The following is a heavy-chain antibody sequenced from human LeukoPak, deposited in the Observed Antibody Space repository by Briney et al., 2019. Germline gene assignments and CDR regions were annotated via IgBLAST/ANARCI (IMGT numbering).Heavy chain of an antibody. CDR3: ARGASVVAGSDDAFDI. D-gene: IGHD6-19*01. CDR1: GFTFSTYT. V-gene: IGHV3-21*01. J-gene: IGHJ3*02. Sequence: GGSLRLSCAASGFTFSTYTMNWVRQAPGKGLEGVSSISSSSIYIYYVVSVKGRFTISRDNAKNSLYLQMNSLRAEETAVYYCARGASVVAGSDDAFDIWGQGTMVTVSS. CDR2: ISSSSIYI.